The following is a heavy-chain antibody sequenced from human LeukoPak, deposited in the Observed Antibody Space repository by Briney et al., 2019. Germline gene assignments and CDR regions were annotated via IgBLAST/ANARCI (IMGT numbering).Heavy chain of an antibody. CDR1: GFTFSNYA. Sequence: PGASLRLSCAASGFTFSNYAMSWVRQAPGKGLEWVSAIFGSGGSTYYADSVKGRFSISRDNSTNTLFLQMNSLRVEDTALYYCSKWGDYDVLTGYYGSDFWGQGTLVTVSS. D-gene: IGHD3-9*01. J-gene: IGHJ4*02. V-gene: IGHV3-23*01. CDR3: SKWGDYDVLTGYYGSDF. CDR2: IFGSGGST.